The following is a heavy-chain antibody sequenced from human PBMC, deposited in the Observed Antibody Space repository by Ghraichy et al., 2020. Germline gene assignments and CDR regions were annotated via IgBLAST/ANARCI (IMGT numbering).Heavy chain of an antibody. V-gene: IGHV3-64D*06. D-gene: IGHD5-24*01. Sequence: GGSLRLSCSASGFTFSAYAMHWVRQAPGKGLEYVSAISDNGGHTYYADSVKGRFTISRDNSKNTLFLQMSSLRAEDTAVYYCVKRRGDGSNGYDYWGRVTLVTVSS. CDR3: VKRRGDGSNGYDY. J-gene: IGHJ4*02. CDR2: ISDNGGHT. CDR1: GFTFSAYA.